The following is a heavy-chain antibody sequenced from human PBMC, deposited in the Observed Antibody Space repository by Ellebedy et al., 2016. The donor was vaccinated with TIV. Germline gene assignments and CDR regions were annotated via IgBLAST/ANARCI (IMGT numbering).Heavy chain of an antibody. Sequence: GESLKISCAASGLSFSNYSMSWVRQAPGKGLEWVSGIGASGGSTYYTDSVKGRFTIYRDNFEHTLYLQMNSLRAEDTALYYCAKGLWDFFDYWGQGTLVTVSS. CDR1: GLSFSNYS. J-gene: IGHJ4*02. D-gene: IGHD2-21*01. CDR3: AKGLWDFFDY. CDR2: IGASGGST. V-gene: IGHV3-23*01.